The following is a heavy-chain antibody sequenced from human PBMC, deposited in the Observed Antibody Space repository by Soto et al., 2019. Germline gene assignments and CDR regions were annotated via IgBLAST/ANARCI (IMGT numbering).Heavy chain of an antibody. V-gene: IGHV4-30-2*01. CDR3: ARGWGKDTPMTS. Sequence: SETLSLTCAVSGGSISSGGYSWSWIRQPPGKGLEWIGYIYHSGSTYYNPSLKSRVTISVDRSKNQFSLKLSSVTAADTAVYYCARGWGKDTPMTSWGQGTLVTVSS. J-gene: IGHJ4*02. CDR2: IYHSGST. D-gene: IGHD5-18*01. CDR1: GGSISSGGYS.